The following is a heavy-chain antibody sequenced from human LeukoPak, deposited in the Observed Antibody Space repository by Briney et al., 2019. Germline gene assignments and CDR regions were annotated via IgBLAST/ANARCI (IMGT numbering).Heavy chain of an antibody. CDR2: IKQDGSEK. CDR1: GFTFSSYW. Sequence: GGSLRLSCAASGFTFSSYWMSWVRQAPGKGLEWVANIKQDGSEKYYVDSVKGRFTISRDNAKNPLYLQMNSLRAEDTAVYYCARVWDIVVVPAASHFDYWGQGTLVTVSS. J-gene: IGHJ4*02. V-gene: IGHV3-7*01. CDR3: ARVWDIVVVPAASHFDY. D-gene: IGHD2-2*01.